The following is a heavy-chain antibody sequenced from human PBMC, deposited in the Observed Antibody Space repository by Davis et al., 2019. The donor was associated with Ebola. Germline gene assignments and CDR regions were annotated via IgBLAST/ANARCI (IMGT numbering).Heavy chain of an antibody. CDR3: ARGEGASPRQFDY. V-gene: IGHV3-21*01. J-gene: IGHJ4*02. D-gene: IGHD1-26*01. CDR2: ISSSSSYI. CDR1: GFTFSSYS. Sequence: AGSLTLSCAASGFTFSSYSMNCVRQAPGKGLEWVSSISSSSSYIYYADSVKGRFTISRDNAKNSLYLQMNSLRAEDTAVYYCARGEGASPRQFDYWGQGTLVTVSS.